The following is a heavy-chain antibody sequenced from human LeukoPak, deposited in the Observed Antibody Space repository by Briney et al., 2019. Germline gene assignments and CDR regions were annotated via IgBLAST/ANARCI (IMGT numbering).Heavy chain of an antibody. V-gene: IGHV1-46*01. CDR1: GYTFTSYY. J-gene: IGHJ5*02. Sequence: ASVKVSCKASGYTFTSYYMHWVRQAPGQGLEWMGIINPSGGSTSYVQEFQGRVTMTRDTSTSTVYMELSSLRSEDTAVYYCWVRGSPFDPWGQGTLVTVSS. CDR2: INPSGGST. CDR3: WVRGSPFDP. D-gene: IGHD3-10*01.